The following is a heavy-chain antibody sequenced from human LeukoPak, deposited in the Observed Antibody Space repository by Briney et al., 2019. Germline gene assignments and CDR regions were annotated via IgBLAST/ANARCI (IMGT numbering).Heavy chain of an antibody. J-gene: IGHJ4*02. CDR3: ARVRLLYYDILTGYFDY. V-gene: IGHV3-21*01. CDR2: ISSSSSYI. D-gene: IGHD3-9*01. Sequence: GGSLGLSCAASGFTFSSYSMNWVRQAPGKGLEWVSSISSSSSYIYYADSVKGRFTISRDNAKNSLYLQMNSLRAEDTAVYYCARVRLLYYDILTGYFDYWGQGTLVTVSS. CDR1: GFTFSSYS.